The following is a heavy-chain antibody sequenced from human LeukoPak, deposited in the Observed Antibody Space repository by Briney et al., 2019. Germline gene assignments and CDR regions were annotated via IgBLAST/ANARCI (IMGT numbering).Heavy chain of an antibody. Sequence: RGASVKVSCKASGYTFTGYYMHWVRQAPGQGLEWMGWINPNNGGTHYAQKFQGRVTMTRDTSISTAYMELSRLRSDDTAVYYCAREPGDGGYDNFDYWGQGTLVTVSS. CDR1: GYTFTGYY. CDR3: AREPGDGGYDNFDY. CDR2: INPNNGGT. V-gene: IGHV1-2*02. D-gene: IGHD5-12*01. J-gene: IGHJ4*02.